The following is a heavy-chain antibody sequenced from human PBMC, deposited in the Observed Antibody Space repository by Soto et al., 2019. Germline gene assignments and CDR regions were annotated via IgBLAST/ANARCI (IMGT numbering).Heavy chain of an antibody. V-gene: IGHV3-7*01. CDR1: GFSFSGYW. CDR3: VRDPPGDEGAFFDY. D-gene: IGHD7-27*01. CDR2: IKDDGSEE. J-gene: IGHJ4*02. Sequence: PAESLTLSCLASGFSFSGYWMTWVRQAAGKWLAWVASIKDDGSEEYYVDYVKGRFAISRDNGRNSLYLQMDSMRGEDSAVYYCVRDPPGDEGAFFDYWGQGTVAIVSS.